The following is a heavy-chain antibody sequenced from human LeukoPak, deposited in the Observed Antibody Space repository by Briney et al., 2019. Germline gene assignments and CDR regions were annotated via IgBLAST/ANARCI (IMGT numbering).Heavy chain of an antibody. Sequence: KTSETLSLTCAVYGGSFSGCYWSWIRQPPGKGLEWIGEINHSGSTNYNPSLKSRVTISVDTSKNQFSLKLSSVTAADTAVYYCVMVRGVIPWWGQGTLVTVSS. CDR3: VMVRGVIPW. V-gene: IGHV4-34*01. CDR2: INHSGST. J-gene: IGHJ4*02. D-gene: IGHD3-10*01. CDR1: GGSFSGCY.